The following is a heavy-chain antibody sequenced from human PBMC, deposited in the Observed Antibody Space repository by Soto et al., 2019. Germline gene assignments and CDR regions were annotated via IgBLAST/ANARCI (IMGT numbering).Heavy chain of an antibody. D-gene: IGHD1-1*01. CDR1: GDSVSSNSAT. J-gene: IGHJ4*02. CDR3: AKGTIAVDS. V-gene: IGHV6-1*01. CDR2: TFYRSKWYN. Sequence: SQTLSLTCVISGDSVSSNSATWNWIRQSPSRGLEWLGRTFYRSKWYNEYAVSVKSRVTMNPDTSKNQFSLQLNSVTPEDTAVYYCAKGTIAVDSWGQGTLVTVSS.